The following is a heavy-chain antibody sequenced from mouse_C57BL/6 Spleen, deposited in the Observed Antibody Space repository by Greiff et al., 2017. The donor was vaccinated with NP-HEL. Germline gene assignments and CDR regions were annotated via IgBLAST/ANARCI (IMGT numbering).Heavy chain of an antibody. Sequence: QVHVKQSGAELVKPGASVKISCKASGYAFSSYWMNWVKQRPGKGLEWIGQIYPGDGDTNYNGKFKGKATLTADKSSSTAYMQLSSLTSEDSAVYFCASDYYGSGTWFAYWGQGTLVTVSA. J-gene: IGHJ3*01. V-gene: IGHV1-80*01. CDR3: ASDYYGSGTWFAY. CDR1: GYAFSSYW. D-gene: IGHD1-1*01. CDR2: IYPGDGDT.